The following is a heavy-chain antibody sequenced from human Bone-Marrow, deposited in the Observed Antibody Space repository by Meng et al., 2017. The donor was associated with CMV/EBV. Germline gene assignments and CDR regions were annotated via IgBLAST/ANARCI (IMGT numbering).Heavy chain of an antibody. CDR2: IRHDGANE. D-gene: IGHD5-18*01. CDR1: GFTFSNYG. V-gene: IGHV3-33*01. J-gene: IGHJ4*02. CDR3: ARNRGYSYGYGFYY. Sequence: SCAASGFTFSNYGMHWVRQAPGKGLEWVAFIRHDGANEYYADSVKGRFTVSRDNAKNSLYLQMNSLRAEDTAVYYCARNRGYSYGYGFYYWGQGTLVTVSS.